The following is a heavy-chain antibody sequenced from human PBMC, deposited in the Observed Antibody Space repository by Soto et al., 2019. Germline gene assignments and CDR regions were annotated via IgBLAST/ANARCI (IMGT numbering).Heavy chain of an antibody. V-gene: IGHV4-4*02. CDR1: GGSISSSHW. J-gene: IGHJ3*01. D-gene: IGHD3-9*01. CDR2: ISHSGTS. Sequence: QVQLQESGPGLVKPSGTLSLTCAVSGGSISSSHWWTWVRQSPGKGLEYIGEISHSGTSNSNPSLKSRVTLSVDKSKKHFSLTLTSVTAADTAGYYCARVVLTITRGAFDAWGQGTLVIVSS. CDR3: ARVVLTITRGAFDA.